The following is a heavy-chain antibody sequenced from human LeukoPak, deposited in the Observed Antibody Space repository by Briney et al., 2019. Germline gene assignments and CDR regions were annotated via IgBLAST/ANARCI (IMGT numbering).Heavy chain of an antibody. J-gene: IGHJ4*02. CDR1: GGTFSSYA. CDR3: ATDLWFGELLYGAFGY. D-gene: IGHD3-10*01. V-gene: IGHV1-69*04. Sequence: ASVKVSCKASGGTFSSYAISWVRQAPGQGLEWMGRIIPILGIANYAQKFQGRVTITADKSTSTAYMELSSLRSEDTAVYYCATDLWFGELLYGAFGYWGQGTLVTVSS. CDR2: IIPILGIA.